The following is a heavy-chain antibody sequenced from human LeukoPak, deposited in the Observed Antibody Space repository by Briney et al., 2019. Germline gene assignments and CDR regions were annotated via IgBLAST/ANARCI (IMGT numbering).Heavy chain of an antibody. J-gene: IGHJ4*02. CDR1: GYTFTGYY. Sequence: ASVKVSCKASGYTFTGYYIHWVRQAPGQGLEWLGWINPHTGDTYHAQKFQGRVTMTSDASVDTAYLQLSRLKSDDTAIYYCARGEAPEDKWGQGSLVTVSS. CDR3: ARGEAPEDK. CDR2: INPHTGDT. V-gene: IGHV1-2*02.